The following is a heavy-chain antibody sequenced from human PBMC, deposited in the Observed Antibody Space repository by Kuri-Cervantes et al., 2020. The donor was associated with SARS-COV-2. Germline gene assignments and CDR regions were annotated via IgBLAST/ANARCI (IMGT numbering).Heavy chain of an antibody. CDR1: GFTLSSYW. Sequence: GGSLRLSCAASGFTLSSYWMHWVRQAPGKGLVWVSRINRDGSSTSYADSVKGRFTISRDNAKNTLYLQMNSLRAEDTAVYYCVREPHIVPAAIYYYYYYDMDVWGQGTTVTVSS. CDR3: VREPHIVPAAIYYYYYYDMDV. CDR2: INRDGSST. V-gene: IGHV3-74*01. J-gene: IGHJ6*02. D-gene: IGHD2-2*01.